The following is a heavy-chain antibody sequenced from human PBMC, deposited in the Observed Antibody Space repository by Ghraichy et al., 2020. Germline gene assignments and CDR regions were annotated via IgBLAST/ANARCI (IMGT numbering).Heavy chain of an antibody. D-gene: IGHD6-19*01. Sequence: SQTLSLTCAISGDNVSSNSAAWNWIRQSPSRGLEWLGRTYYRSKWYNDYAVSVKSQITFNPDTSKNQFSLQLNSVTPEDTAVYYCARDLYANGWSLGFDYWGQGTLVTISS. CDR1: GDNVSSNSAA. CDR2: TYYRSKWYN. V-gene: IGHV6-1*01. J-gene: IGHJ4*02. CDR3: ARDLYANGWSLGFDY.